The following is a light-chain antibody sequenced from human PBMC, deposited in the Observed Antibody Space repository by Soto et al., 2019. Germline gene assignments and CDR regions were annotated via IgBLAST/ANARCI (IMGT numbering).Light chain of an antibody. J-gene: IGLJ2*01. Sequence: QSALTQPASVSGSPGQSITISCTGTSSNVGSYKLVSWYQQHPGKAPKLMIFEVNKRPSGIPDRFSGSKSGTSATLGITGLQTGDEADYYCGTWDSSLSAVVFGGGTKL. CDR3: GTWDSSLSAVV. CDR2: EVN. CDR1: SSNVGSYKL. V-gene: IGLV2-14*02.